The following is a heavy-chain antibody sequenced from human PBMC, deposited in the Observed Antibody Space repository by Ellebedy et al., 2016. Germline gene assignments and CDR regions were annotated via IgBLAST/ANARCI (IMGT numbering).Heavy chain of an antibody. Sequence: SETLSLTCTVSGGSISSYYWSWIRQLPGKGLEWIGYIYYSGSTNYNPSLKSRVTISVDTSKNHFSLTLNSVTAADTAVYYCARNGGYLSSESIWGQGTMVTVSS. CDR1: GGSISSYY. CDR2: IYYSGST. D-gene: IGHD3-16*01. V-gene: IGHV4-59*08. CDR3: ARNGGYLSSESI. J-gene: IGHJ3*02.